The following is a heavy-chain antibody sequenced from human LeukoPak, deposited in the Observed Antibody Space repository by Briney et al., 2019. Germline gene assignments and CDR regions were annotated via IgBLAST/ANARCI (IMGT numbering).Heavy chain of an antibody. Sequence: PGGSLRLSCAASGFTFSSYWMSWVRQAPGKGLEWVANIKQDGSEKYYVDSVKGRFTISRDNAKNSLYLQMNSLRAEDTAVYYCARDLSPSTLWYYYYYMDVWGKGTTVTVSS. J-gene: IGHJ6*03. CDR3: ARDLSPSTLWYYYYYMDV. CDR1: GFTFSSYW. CDR2: IKQDGSEK. D-gene: IGHD2-21*01. V-gene: IGHV3-7*01.